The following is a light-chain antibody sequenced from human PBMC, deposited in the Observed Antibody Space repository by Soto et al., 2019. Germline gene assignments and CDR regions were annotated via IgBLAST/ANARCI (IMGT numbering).Light chain of an antibody. V-gene: IGKV3D-20*01. CDR2: GAS. Sequence: VLAQSPATLSLSPGDRATLSCGASQSVGRSYLAFYQQKPGLAPRLIIYGASTRATGSPDRVRGGGSGTDVSVTISRLEPGDLAAYYSQQACSSPQAFGPGTRLEIK. J-gene: IGKJ5*01. CDR1: QSVGRSY. CDR3: QQACSSPQA.